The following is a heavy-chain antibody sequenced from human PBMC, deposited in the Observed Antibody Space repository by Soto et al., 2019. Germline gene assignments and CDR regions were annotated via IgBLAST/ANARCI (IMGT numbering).Heavy chain of an antibody. CDR2: INPNSGGT. D-gene: IGHD6-6*01. V-gene: IGHV1-2*04. CDR3: AREWAARYWFDP. J-gene: IGHJ5*02. Sequence: QVQLVQSGAEVKKPGASVKVSCKASGYTFTGYYMHWVRQAPGQGLEWMGWINPNSGGTNYAQKFQGCVTRTRDTSLSTAYMELSRLRSDDMAVYYCAREWAARYWFDPWGQGTLVTVSS. CDR1: GYTFTGYY.